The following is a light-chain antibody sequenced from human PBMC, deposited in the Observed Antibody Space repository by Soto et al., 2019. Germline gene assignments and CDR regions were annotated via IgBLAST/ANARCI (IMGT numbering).Light chain of an antibody. CDR3: QHYYTTPRT. J-gene: IGKJ2*02. Sequence: DIVMTQSPDSLPVSLGERATINCKPSKSVLYSSNNKNCLAWYQQKPGQPPKLLIYWASIRASGVPDRFSGSGSGTDFTLTISSLQAEDVAVYYCQHYYTTPRTFGQGTRLEIK. CDR1: KSVLYSSNNKNC. CDR2: WAS. V-gene: IGKV4-1*01.